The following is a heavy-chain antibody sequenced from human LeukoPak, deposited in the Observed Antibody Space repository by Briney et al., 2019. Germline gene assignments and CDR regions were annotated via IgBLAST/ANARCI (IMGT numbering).Heavy chain of an antibody. V-gene: IGHV3-30*03. CDR2: TSYEGNGT. J-gene: IGHJ4*02. CDR1: GFSVSKSV. D-gene: IGHD2-15*01. CDR3: ASEVEALLDH. Sequence: GGSLRLSCAASGFSVSKSVMYWLRQAPGMGLDWVAATSYEGNGTFHAGSVKGRFTMSRDNANNMVYLQMNSLRQEDTALYYCASEVEALLDHWGQGTLVTVSS.